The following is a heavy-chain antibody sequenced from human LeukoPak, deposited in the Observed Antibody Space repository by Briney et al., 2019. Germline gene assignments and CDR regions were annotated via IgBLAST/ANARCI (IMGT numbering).Heavy chain of an antibody. CDR1: GGSISSYY. V-gene: IGHV4-4*07. J-gene: IGHJ4*02. Sequence: PSETLSLTCTVSGGSISSYYWSWIRQPAGKGLEWTGRIYNSGSTSYNTNYNPSLSSRVTMSVDTSKNQFSLRLDSVTAADTAVYYCARAIWYGSGTTAFDYWGQGTLVTVSS. D-gene: IGHD3-10*01. CDR2: IYNSGSTSYNT. CDR3: ARAIWYGSGTTAFDY.